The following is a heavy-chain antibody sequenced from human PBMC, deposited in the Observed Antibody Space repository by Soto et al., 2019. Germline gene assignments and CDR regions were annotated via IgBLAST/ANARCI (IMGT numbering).Heavy chain of an antibody. V-gene: IGHV3-23*01. D-gene: IGHD2-2*02. J-gene: IGHJ4*02. Sequence: EVQLLESGGGLVQPGGSLRLSCAASGFTFSSYAMSWVRQAPGKGLEWVSAISGSGGSTYYADSVKGRFTISRDNSKNTLYLQMNSLRAEDTAVYYCAKEPVIVPAAIGWDGGFDYWGQGTLVTVSS. CDR3: AKEPVIVPAAIGWDGGFDY. CDR1: GFTFSSYA. CDR2: ISGSGGST.